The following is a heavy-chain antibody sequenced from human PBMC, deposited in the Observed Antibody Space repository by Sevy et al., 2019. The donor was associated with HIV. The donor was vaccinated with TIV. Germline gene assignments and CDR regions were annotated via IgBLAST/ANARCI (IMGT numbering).Heavy chain of an antibody. V-gene: IGHV3-33*01. CDR2: IWYDGTNK. Sequence: GGSLRLSCAASGFTYSSYGMHWVRQAPGKGLEWVADIWYDGTNKEYADSVKGRFTISRDNSKNTLYLQVNSLRAEDTAVYYCARESIAVAGIGYYFDYWGQGTLVTVSS. CDR3: ARESIAVAGIGYYFDY. D-gene: IGHD6-19*01. J-gene: IGHJ4*02. CDR1: GFTYSSYG.